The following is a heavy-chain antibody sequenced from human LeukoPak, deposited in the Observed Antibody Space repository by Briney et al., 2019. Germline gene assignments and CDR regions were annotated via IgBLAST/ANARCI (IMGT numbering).Heavy chain of an antibody. CDR2: IYSGGST. CDR1: GFTVSSNY. D-gene: IGHD3-22*01. V-gene: IGHV3-66*01. CDR3: ARDQTYRHSSGYSIKDYYYYGMDV. J-gene: IGHJ6*02. Sequence: PGGSLRLSCAASGFTVSSNYMSWVRQAPGKGLEWVSVIYSGGSTYYADSVKGRFTISRDNSKNTLYLQMNSLRAEDTAVYYCARDQTYRHSSGYSIKDYYYYGMDVWGQGTTVTVSS.